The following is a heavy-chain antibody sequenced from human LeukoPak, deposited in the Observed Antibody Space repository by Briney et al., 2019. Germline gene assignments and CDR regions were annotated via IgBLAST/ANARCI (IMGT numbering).Heavy chain of an antibody. V-gene: IGHV3-74*01. Sequence: GGSLRLSCSASGFTFTTFWMNWVRQVPGKELVWVSLINPDGSTTTYADSVKGRFTISRDNAKNTVYLQMNSLGGEDTAIYYCARDLRGSPDRWGQGTLVTVSS. CDR3: ARDLRGSPDR. CDR1: GFTFTTFW. CDR2: INPDGSTT. J-gene: IGHJ5*02. D-gene: IGHD3-16*01.